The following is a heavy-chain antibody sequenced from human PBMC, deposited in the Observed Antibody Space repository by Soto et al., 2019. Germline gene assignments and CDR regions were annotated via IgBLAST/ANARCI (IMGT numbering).Heavy chain of an antibody. V-gene: IGHV3-48*02. CDR2: ISSSSSTI. CDR1: GFTFSSYS. CDR3: ARDTLSNYDFWSGYYGFFDN. D-gene: IGHD3-3*01. J-gene: IGHJ4*02. Sequence: GGSLRLSCAASGFTFSSYSMNWVRQAPGKGLEWVSYISSSSSTIYYADSVKGRFTISRDNAKNSLYLQMNSLRDEDTAVYYCARDTLSNYDFWSGYYGFFDNWGQGTLVTVSS.